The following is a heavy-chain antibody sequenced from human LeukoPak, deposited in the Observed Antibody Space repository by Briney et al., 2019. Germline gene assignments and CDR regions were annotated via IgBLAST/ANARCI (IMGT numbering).Heavy chain of an antibody. Sequence: GESLKISCKGSGYSFLSYWIAWVRQMPGKGLELMGIIYPDDSDTRYSPSFQGQVTISADKSINTAYLQWSSLKASDTAVYYCARLIAARQNWFDPWGQGTLVTVSS. J-gene: IGHJ5*02. D-gene: IGHD6-6*01. CDR1: GYSFLSYW. CDR2: IYPDDSDT. CDR3: ARLIAARQNWFDP. V-gene: IGHV5-51*01.